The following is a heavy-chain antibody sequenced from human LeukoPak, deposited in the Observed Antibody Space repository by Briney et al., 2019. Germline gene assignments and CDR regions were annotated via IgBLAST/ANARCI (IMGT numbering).Heavy chain of an antibody. D-gene: IGHD1-26*01. CDR1: GGSITTTNW. CDR3: TRESGAFSPFGF. Sequence: SGTLSLTCAVSGGSITTTNWWSWVRQPPGKGLEWIGEVHLSGATNYNPSLESRVSMSIDKSKNHLSLEVTSVTAADTAIYYCTRESGAFSPFGFWGQGTLLTVSS. V-gene: IGHV4-4*02. J-gene: IGHJ4*02. CDR2: VHLSGAT.